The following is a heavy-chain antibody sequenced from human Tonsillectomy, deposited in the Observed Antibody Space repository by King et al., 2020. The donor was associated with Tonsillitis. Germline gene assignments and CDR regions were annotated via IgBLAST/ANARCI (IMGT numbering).Heavy chain of an antibody. V-gene: IGHV3-11*05. CDR1: GFTFNDYY. D-gene: IGHD3-10*01. CDR3: ARPSQGYYYGSSPFDY. Sequence: VQLVESGGGLVKPGGSLRLSCAASGFTFNDYYMSRVRQAPGKGLEWVSYISSASSYTDYADSVKGRFTISRDNAKNELYLQMNSLSADDTAVYYCARPSQGYYYGSSPFDYWGQGTLVTVSS. J-gene: IGHJ4*02. CDR2: ISSASSYT.